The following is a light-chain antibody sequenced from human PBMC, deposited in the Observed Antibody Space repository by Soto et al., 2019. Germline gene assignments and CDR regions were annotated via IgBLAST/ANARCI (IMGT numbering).Light chain of an antibody. V-gene: IGKV3-15*01. Sequence: EIVMTQSPATLSASPGERYTLSCRASQSVRSNLAWYQQKPGQAPRLPIYGASTRATGIPARFSGSRSGTEFNLTISSLQSEDLAVYYCQQYGSSPAWTFGQGTKVEI. J-gene: IGKJ1*01. CDR2: GAS. CDR3: QQYGSSPAWT. CDR1: QSVRSN.